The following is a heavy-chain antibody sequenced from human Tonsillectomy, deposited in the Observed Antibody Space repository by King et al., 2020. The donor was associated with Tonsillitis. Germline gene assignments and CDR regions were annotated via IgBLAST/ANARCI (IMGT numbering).Heavy chain of an antibody. CDR3: AKDLGGSYGKYYFDY. CDR1: GFTFDDYA. V-gene: IGHV3-9*01. CDR2: ISWNSGRI. D-gene: IGHD3-16*01. Sequence: VQLVESGGGLVQPGRSLRLSCAASGFTFDDYAMHWVRQGPGKGLEWVSGISWNSGRIGYADSVKGRFTISRDNAKNSLYLQMNSLRAEDTAVYYCAKDLGGSYGKYYFDYWGQGTLVPVSA. J-gene: IGHJ4*02.